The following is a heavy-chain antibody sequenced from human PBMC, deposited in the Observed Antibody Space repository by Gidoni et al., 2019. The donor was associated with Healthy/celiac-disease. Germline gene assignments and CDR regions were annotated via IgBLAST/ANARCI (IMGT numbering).Heavy chain of an antibody. V-gene: IGHV3-30*04. D-gene: IGHD3-10*01. CDR3: ARGGTRFGEWVDY. CDR2: ISYDGSNK. Sequence: QVQLVESGGGVVQPGRSLRLSCAASGFPVSRYAMHWVRQAPGKGLEWVAVISYDGSNKYYADSVKGRFTISRDNSKNTLYLQMNSLRAEDTAVYYCARGGTRFGEWVDYWGQGTLVTVSS. J-gene: IGHJ4*02. CDR1: GFPVSRYA.